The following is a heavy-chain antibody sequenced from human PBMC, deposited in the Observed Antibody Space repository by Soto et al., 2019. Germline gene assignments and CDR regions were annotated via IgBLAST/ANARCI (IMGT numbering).Heavy chain of an antibody. D-gene: IGHD2-15*01. CDR1: GYAFTTYG. Sequence: QVHLVQSGAEVKKPGASVKVSCKGSGYAFTTYGITWVRQAPGQGLEWMGWISAHNGNTNYAQKLQGRVSVTRDTPTTTSYLELRSVRIDDRAVYYCARGWYGDYWGQGALVTVSS. CDR2: ISAHNGNT. J-gene: IGHJ4*02. V-gene: IGHV1-18*01. CDR3: ARGWYGDY.